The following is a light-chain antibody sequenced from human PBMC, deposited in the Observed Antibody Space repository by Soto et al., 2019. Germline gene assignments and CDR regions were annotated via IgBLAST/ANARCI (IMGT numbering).Light chain of an antibody. CDR3: QVWFSSRDQVV. V-gene: IGLV3-21*02. J-gene: IGLJ2*01. CDR2: EDS. Sequence: ELTQPPSVSVAPGQTARITCGGNDIGSKSVHWYQQKPGQAPELVVYEDSDRPSGIPERFSGSNSGNTATLTISRVEAGDEADFYCQVWFSSRDQVVFGGGTQLTVL. CDR1: DIGSKS.